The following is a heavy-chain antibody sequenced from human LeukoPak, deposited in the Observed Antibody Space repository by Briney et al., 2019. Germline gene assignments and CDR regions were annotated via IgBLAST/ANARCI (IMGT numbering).Heavy chain of an antibody. CDR1: GGSISSYY. CDR2: IYYSGSN. V-gene: IGHV4-59*01. CDR3: ARVQTYYDFWSGYTTTPYYYYYMDV. D-gene: IGHD3-3*01. Sequence: PSETLSLTCTVSGGSISSYYWSWIRQPPGKGLEWIGYIYYSGSNNYNLSLKSRVTISVDTSKNQFSLKLTSVTAADTAVYYCARVQTYYDFWSGYTTTPYYYYYMDVWGKGTTVTVSS. J-gene: IGHJ6*03.